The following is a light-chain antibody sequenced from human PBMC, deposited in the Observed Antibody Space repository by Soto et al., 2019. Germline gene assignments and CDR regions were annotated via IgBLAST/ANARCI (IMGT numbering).Light chain of an antibody. V-gene: IGLV2-14*01. CDR1: GSDIGAYNY. CDR3: SSFTTNYFYV. CDR2: GVT. Sequence: QSALTQPASVSGSPGQSITISCTGTGSDIGAYNYVSWYHQHPGKAPKLIIHGVTHRPSGVSTRFSASKSAYTASLTISGLQAEDEADYYCSSFTTNYFYVFGPGTKLTVL. J-gene: IGLJ1*01.